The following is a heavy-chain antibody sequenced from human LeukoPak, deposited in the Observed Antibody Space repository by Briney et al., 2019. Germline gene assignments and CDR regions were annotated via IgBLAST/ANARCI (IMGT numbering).Heavy chain of an antibody. D-gene: IGHD4-11*01. Sequence: ASVKVSCKASGYTFTSYGISWVRQAPGQGLEWMGWISAYNGNTNYAQKLQGRVTMTTDTSTSTAYMELRSLRSDDTAVYYCARAIGTVTNPDCLDYWGQGTLVTVSS. V-gene: IGHV1-18*01. J-gene: IGHJ4*02. CDR1: GYTFTSYG. CDR3: ARAIGTVTNPDCLDY. CDR2: ISAYNGNT.